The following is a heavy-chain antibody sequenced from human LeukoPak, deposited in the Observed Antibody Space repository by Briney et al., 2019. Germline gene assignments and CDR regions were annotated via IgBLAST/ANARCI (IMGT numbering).Heavy chain of an antibody. V-gene: IGHV3-21*04. CDR1: GFTFSSYS. Sequence: GSLRLSCAASGFTFSSYSMNWVRQAPGKGLEWVSSISSSSSYIYYADSVKGRFTISRDNSKNTLYLQMNSLRAEDMAVYYCATTYSSGDYYYYGMDVWGQGTTVTVSS. CDR2: ISSSSSYI. CDR3: ATTYSSGDYYYYGMDV. D-gene: IGHD6-19*01. J-gene: IGHJ6*02.